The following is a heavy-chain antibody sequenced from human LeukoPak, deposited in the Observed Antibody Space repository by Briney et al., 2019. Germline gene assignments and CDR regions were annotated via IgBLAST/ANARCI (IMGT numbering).Heavy chain of an antibody. CDR3: AKDLTGGNYYLDY. D-gene: IGHD1-26*01. V-gene: IGHV3-30*18. J-gene: IGHJ4*02. Sequence: GGSLRPSCTTTGFTFSSYGMHWVRQAPGKGLEWVAVISSDGSGKHSAESVKGRFTISRDNSKNTLYLQMNSLRAEDTAVYYCAKDLTGGNYYLDYWGQGTLVTVSS. CDR2: ISSDGSGK. CDR1: GFTFSSYG.